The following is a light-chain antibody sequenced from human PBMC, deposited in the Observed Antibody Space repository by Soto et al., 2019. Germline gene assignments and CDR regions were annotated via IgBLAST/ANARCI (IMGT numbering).Light chain of an antibody. J-gene: IGLJ1*01. V-gene: IGLV2-14*01. CDR2: EVS. CDR1: SSDVGGYNY. CDR3: SSYTSSSTRV. Sequence: QSALTQPASVSGSPGQSITISCTGTSSDVGGYNYVSWYQQHTGKAPKLMIYEVSNRPSGVSNRFSGSKSGNTASLTIPGLQAEDEADYYCSSYTSSSTRVFGTGTKVTVL.